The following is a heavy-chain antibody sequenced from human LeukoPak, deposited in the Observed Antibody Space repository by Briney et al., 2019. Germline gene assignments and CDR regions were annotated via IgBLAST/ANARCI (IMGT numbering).Heavy chain of an antibody. V-gene: IGHV4-4*08. CDR3: ARDLSFFNWFDP. Sequence: SETLSLTCTVSGGSISSYYWSWIRQPPGKGLEWIGYIHNSGSTNYNPSLKSRVTISIHTSKNQFSLRLSSMTAADTAVYYCARDLSFFNWFDPWGQGTLVTVSS. CDR1: GGSISSYY. D-gene: IGHD3-10*01. CDR2: IHNSGST. J-gene: IGHJ5*02.